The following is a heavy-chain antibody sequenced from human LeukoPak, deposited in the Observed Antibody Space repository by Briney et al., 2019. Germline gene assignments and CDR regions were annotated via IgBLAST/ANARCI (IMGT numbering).Heavy chain of an antibody. CDR2: IYYSGST. Sequence: PSETLCLTCTVSGGSISSYYWSWIRQPPGKGLEWIGYIYYSGSTNYNPSLKSRVTISVDTSKNQFSLKLSSVTAADTAVYYCAREVYGDFDYWGQGTLVTVSS. D-gene: IGHD4-17*01. V-gene: IGHV4-59*01. J-gene: IGHJ4*02. CDR1: GGSISSYY. CDR3: AREVYGDFDY.